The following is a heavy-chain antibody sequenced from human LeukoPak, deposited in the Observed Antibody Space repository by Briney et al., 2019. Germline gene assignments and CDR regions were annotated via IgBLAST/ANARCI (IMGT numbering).Heavy chain of an antibody. CDR3: AKDRGWQYADYETVAVEH. D-gene: IGHD4-17*01. CDR2: ISVYTGKT. V-gene: IGHV1-18*01. CDR1: GYTFTSYG. Sequence: ASVKVSCKASGYTFTSYGISWVRQAPGQGLEWMGWISVYTGKTYHAQKFQARVTMTTDTSTTTAYMELRSLRSDDTAVYYCAKDRGWQYADYETVAVEHWGQGTLVTVSS. J-gene: IGHJ4*02.